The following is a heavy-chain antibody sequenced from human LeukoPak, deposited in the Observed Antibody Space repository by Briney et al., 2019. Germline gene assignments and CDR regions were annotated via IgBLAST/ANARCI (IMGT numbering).Heavy chain of an antibody. Sequence: SQTLSLTCTVSGGSISSGGYYWSWIRQHPGKGLEWIGYIYYSGSTYYNPSLKSRVTISVDTSKNQFSLKLSSVTAADTAVYYCAREFVEGNYGESNYFDYWGQGTLVTVSS. V-gene: IGHV4-31*03. CDR1: GGSISSGGYY. D-gene: IGHD4-17*01. J-gene: IGHJ4*02. CDR3: AREFVEGNYGESNYFDY. CDR2: IYYSGST.